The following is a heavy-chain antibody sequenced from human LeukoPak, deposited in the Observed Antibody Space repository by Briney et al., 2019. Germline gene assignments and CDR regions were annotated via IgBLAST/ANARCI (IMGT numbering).Heavy chain of an antibody. Sequence: GGSLRLSCTASGFTFGDYAMSWVRQAPGKGLGWVGFIRSKAYGGTTEYAASVKGRFTISRDDSKSIAYLQMNSLKTEDTAVYYCTRDPIVGATAAYYYYGMDVWGQGTTVTVSS. CDR3: TRDPIVGATAAYYYYGMDV. J-gene: IGHJ6*02. CDR2: IRSKAYGGTT. CDR1: GFTFGDYA. V-gene: IGHV3-49*04. D-gene: IGHD1-26*01.